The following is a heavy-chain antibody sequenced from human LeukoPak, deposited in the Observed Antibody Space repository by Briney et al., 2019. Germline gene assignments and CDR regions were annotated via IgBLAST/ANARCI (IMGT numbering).Heavy chain of an antibody. CDR3: AKDGPFWSGYLYYYYYMDV. J-gene: IGHJ6*03. D-gene: IGHD3-3*01. CDR1: GFTFSSYG. CDR2: IWYDGSNK. Sequence: PGGSLRLSCAASGFTFSSYGMHWVRQAPGKGLEWVAVIWYDGSNKYYADSVKGRFTISRDNSKNTLYLQMNSLRAEDTAVYYCAKDGPFWSGYLYYYYYMDVWGKGTTVTVSS. V-gene: IGHV3-33*06.